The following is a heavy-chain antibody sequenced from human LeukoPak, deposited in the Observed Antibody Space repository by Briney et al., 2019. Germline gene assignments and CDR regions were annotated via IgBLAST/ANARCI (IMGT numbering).Heavy chain of an antibody. CDR2: INYSGST. V-gene: IGHV4-34*09. D-gene: IGHD2-15*01. J-gene: IGHJ4*02. CDR1: GGSFSGYY. Sequence: SETLSLTCAVYGGSFSGYYWSWIRQHPGKGLEWIGYINYSGSTYYNPSLKSRVTISGDTSKNQFSLKLSSVTAADTAVYYCARGNSDGKREDYWGPGTLLTVSS. CDR3: ARGNSDGKREDY.